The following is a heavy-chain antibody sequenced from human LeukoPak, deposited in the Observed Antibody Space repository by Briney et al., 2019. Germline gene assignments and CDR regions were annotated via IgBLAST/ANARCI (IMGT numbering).Heavy chain of an antibody. Sequence: NPPETLSLTCTVSGGSISSSSYYWGWIRQPPGKGLEWIGSIYYSGSTYYNPSLKSRVTISVDTSKNQFSLKLSSVTAADTAVYYCARHNYGSGSYDWFDPWGQGTLVTVSS. D-gene: IGHD3-10*01. CDR2: IYYSGST. J-gene: IGHJ5*02. CDR1: GGSISSSSYY. V-gene: IGHV4-39*01. CDR3: ARHNYGSGSYDWFDP.